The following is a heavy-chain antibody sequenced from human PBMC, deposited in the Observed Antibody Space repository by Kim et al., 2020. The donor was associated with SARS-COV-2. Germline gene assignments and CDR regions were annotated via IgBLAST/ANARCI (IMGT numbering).Heavy chain of an antibody. CDR1: GYTFTTYA. Sequence: APVKVSCKASGYTFTTYAMQWVRQAPGQGLEWMGWINPTRGNTKYSDTFQGRVTITRDTSARTAYMELNSLRPEDTAVYYCARSVAIMPPGMDVWGQGTTVTVSS. V-gene: IGHV1-3*01. CDR2: INPTRGNT. D-gene: IGHD2-21*01. J-gene: IGHJ6*02. CDR3: ARSVAIMPPGMDV.